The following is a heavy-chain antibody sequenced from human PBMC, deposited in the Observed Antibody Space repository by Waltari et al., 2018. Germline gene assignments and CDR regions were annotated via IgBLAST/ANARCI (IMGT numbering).Heavy chain of an antibody. D-gene: IGHD6-19*01. J-gene: IGHJ4*02. CDR2: IRSAGGT. CDR3: ARVLTTSSGWFHFDY. CDR1: GFTFSNYD. Sequence: EVQLVESGGGLVQPGGSLRLSCAASGFTFSNYDMHWVRQPTGQGLEWVSAIRSAGGTYYQDSVKGRFTISRENAKNSLYLQMNSLSAGDTAVYYCARVLTTSSGWFHFDYWGRGTLVTVSS. V-gene: IGHV3-13*01.